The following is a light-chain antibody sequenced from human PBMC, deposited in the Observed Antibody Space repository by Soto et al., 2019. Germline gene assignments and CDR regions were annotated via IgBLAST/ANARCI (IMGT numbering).Light chain of an antibody. V-gene: IGKV3-11*01. CDR3: QQYYTSQLT. CDR2: AAS. CDR1: QSVSSY. J-gene: IGKJ4*02. Sequence: EIVLTQSPATLSLSPGETATLSCRASQSVSSYIGWYQQKPGQAPRLLIYAASNRATGIPARFSGSGSGTEVSLIIIRRVQDDVVLYYCQQYYTSQLTFGGGTKVDIK.